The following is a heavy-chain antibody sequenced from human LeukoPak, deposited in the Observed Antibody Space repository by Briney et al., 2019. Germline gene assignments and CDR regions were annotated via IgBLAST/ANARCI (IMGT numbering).Heavy chain of an antibody. V-gene: IGHV3-23*01. Sequence: PGGSLRLSCAASGFTFSSYAMSWFRQAPGKGLEWVSAIIGSGGSTYYADSLKGRFTISRDTSKTTLSLKMNSLRVEDTAVYYCARDSPVCSYWGQGTLVPVSS. CDR1: GFTFSSYA. CDR2: IIGSGGST. CDR3: ARDSPVCSY. D-gene: IGHD3-10*02. J-gene: IGHJ4*02.